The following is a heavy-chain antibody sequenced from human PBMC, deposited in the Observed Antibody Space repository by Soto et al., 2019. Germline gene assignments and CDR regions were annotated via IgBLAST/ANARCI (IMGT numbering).Heavy chain of an antibody. CDR2: IYYSGTT. Sequence: SETLSLTCTVSGGSISSGGYYWSWIRQHPGKGLEWIGYIYYSGTTYYNPSLKSRVTMSVDTSKNQFSLKLNSMTAADTAVYYCARHNYGSGSTYFGYWGQGTLVTVSS. CDR1: GGSISSGGYY. V-gene: IGHV4-31*03. J-gene: IGHJ4*02. CDR3: ARHNYGSGSTYFGY. D-gene: IGHD3-10*01.